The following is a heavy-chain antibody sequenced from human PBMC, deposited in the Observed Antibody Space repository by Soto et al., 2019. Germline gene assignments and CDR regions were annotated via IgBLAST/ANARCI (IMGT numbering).Heavy chain of an antibody. J-gene: IGHJ5*02. CDR2: FDPEDGET. CDR1: GYTLTELS. D-gene: IGHD3-22*01. Sequence: ASVKVSFKVSGYTLTELSMHWLRQAPGKGLEWMGGFDPEDGETIYAQRFQGRVTMTEDTSTDTAYMELSSLRSEDTAVYYCTSTEYYDRSGYYHLNWFDPWGQGTLVTVSS. CDR3: TSTEYYDRSGYYHLNWFDP. V-gene: IGHV1-24*01.